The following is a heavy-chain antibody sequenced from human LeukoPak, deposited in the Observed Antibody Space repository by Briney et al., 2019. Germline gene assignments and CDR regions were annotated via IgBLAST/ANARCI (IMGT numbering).Heavy chain of an antibody. J-gene: IGHJ4*02. Sequence: PGGSLRLSCAVSGFSFSSYAMHWVRQAPGKGLEWVAVISYDGSNKYYADSVKGRFTISRDNSKNTLCLQMNSLRAEDTAVYYCARSLDSPDISAVYDTSGYYPIDYWGQGTLVTVSS. D-gene: IGHD3-22*01. CDR1: GFSFSSYA. CDR3: ARSLDSPDISAVYDTSGYYPIDY. V-gene: IGHV3-30*04. CDR2: ISYDGSNK.